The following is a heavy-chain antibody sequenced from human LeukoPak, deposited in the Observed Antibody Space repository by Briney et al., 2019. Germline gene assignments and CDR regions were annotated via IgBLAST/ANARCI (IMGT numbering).Heavy chain of an antibody. D-gene: IGHD3-22*01. CDR1: GFTFSSYS. CDR3: ARETTSSGYYSFDF. CDR2: ISSSSSYI. V-gene: IGHV3-21*01. J-gene: IGHJ4*02. Sequence: KTGGSLRLSCAASGFTFSSYSMNWVRQAPGKGLEWVSSISSSSSYIYYADSLKGRFTISRDNAKNSLYLQMNSLRAEDTAVYFCARETTSSGYYSFDFWGQGTLVTVSS.